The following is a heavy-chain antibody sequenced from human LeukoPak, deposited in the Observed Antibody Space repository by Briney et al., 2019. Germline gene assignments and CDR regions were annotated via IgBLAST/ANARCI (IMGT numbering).Heavy chain of an antibody. CDR2: ISSTGGTT. D-gene: IGHD5-24*01. CDR3: ARAGYNYGVWEDYYYYYMDV. V-gene: IGHV3-23*01. CDR1: GITFSSYG. J-gene: IGHJ6*03. Sequence: GGSLRLSCAASGITFSSYGMSWVRQAPGKGLEWVSSISSTGGTTYYADSVKGRFTISRDNSKNTLYLQMNSLRAEDTAVYYCARAGYNYGVWEDYYYYYMDVWGKGTTVTISS.